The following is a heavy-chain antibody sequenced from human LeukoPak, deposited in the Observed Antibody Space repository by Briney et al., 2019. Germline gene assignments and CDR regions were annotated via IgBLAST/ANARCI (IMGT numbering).Heavy chain of an antibody. D-gene: IGHD6-19*01. CDR3: VRDNGWSQFDY. Sequence: PGGSLRLSCAASGFTFSSYSMNWVRQAPGKGLEWVSSISSSSSYIYYADSVKGRFTISRDNAKNTLYLQMNSLRADDTAVYYCVRDNGWSQFDYWGQGTLATVSS. CDR1: GFTFSSYS. J-gene: IGHJ4*02. V-gene: IGHV3-21*01. CDR2: ISSSSSYI.